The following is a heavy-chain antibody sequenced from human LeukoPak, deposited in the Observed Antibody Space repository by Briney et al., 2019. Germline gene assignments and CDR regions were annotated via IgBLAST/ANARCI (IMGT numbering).Heavy chain of an antibody. D-gene: IGHD6-25*01. V-gene: IGHV4-34*01. CDR1: GGSFSGYY. CDR2: SDHSGGT. CDR3: ARADEAAVDTPFDY. J-gene: IGHJ4*02. Sequence: SETLPLTCGVYGGSFSGYYWSWIRQPPGKGLEWIGESDHSGGTNYNPSLKSRVIISVDTSKNQFSLKPSSVTAADTAVYYCARADEAAVDTPFDYWGQGTLVTVSS.